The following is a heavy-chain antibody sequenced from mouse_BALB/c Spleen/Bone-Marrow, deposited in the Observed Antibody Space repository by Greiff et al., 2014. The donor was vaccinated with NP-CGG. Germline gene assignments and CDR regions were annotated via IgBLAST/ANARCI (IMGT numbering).Heavy chain of an antibody. V-gene: IGHV1S41*01. D-gene: IGHD2-1*01. CDR3: ARGIYYGNYVYAMDY. J-gene: IGHJ4*01. CDR2: IAPGSGST. CDR1: GYTFTNYW. Sequence: DLVKPGASVKLSCTASGYTFTNYWINWIKQRPGQGLEWIGRIAPGSGSTYYNEMFKGMGTLTVNTSSSTAYIQHSSLSSEASAVYFCARGIYYGNYVYAMDYWGQGTSVTVSS.